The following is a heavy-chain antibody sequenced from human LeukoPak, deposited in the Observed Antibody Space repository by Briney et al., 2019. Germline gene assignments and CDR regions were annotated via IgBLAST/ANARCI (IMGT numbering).Heavy chain of an antibody. CDR1: GFTFSSYA. CDR2: ISYDGSNK. CDR3: AKEGGASRFDY. V-gene: IGHV3-30*04. D-gene: IGHD3-10*01. Sequence: GGSLRLSCAASGFTFSSYAMHWVRQAPGKGLEWVAVISYDGSNKYYADSVKGRFTISRDNSKNTLYLQMNSLRAEDTAVYYCAKEGGASRFDYWGQGTLVTVSS. J-gene: IGHJ4*02.